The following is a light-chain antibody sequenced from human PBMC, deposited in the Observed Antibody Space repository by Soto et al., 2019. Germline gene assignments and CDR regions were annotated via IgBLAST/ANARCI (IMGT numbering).Light chain of an antibody. CDR2: RGS. J-gene: IGKJ1*01. V-gene: IGKV3-20*01. Sequence: EVVLTQSPGTLSLSPGERATLSCRASQNIRGNELAWYQQKPGQAPRLLIYRGSSRATGIPDRFSGRGSGTDFTINISRLEPEEFAVYYCQDYGTSAPWTFDQGTKVEIK. CDR3: QDYGTSAPWT. CDR1: QNIRGNE.